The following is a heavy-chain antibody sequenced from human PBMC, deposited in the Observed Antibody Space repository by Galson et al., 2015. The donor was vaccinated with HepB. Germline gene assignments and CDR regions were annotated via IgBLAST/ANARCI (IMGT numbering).Heavy chain of an antibody. D-gene: IGHD3-10*01. CDR2: IKEDGSEE. V-gene: IGHV3-7*05. CDR3: ARVKRGEWYSFYYYGMDV. Sequence: SLRLSCAASEFILSMYWMNWVRQAPGKGLEWVANIKEDGSEENYVDSVEGRFTIARDNAKNSLYLQMNSLRAEDTAVYYCARVKRGEWYSFYYYGMDVWGRGTTVTVSS. J-gene: IGHJ6*02. CDR1: EFILSMYW.